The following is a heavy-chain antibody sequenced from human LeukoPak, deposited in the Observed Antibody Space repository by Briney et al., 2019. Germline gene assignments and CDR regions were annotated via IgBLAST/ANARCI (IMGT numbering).Heavy chain of an antibody. CDR2: ISYDGRDK. D-gene: IGHD4-23*01. Sequence: GGSLRLSCAASGFTFSSYWMTWVRQAPGKGLEWVAIISYDGRDKFYEDSVKGRFTISRDDSKNTLYLQMNNLRAEDTAVYYCATPTTVLTSYYFDYWGQGTLVTVSS. J-gene: IGHJ4*02. CDR1: GFTFSSYW. CDR3: ATPTTVLTSYYFDY. V-gene: IGHV3-30*03.